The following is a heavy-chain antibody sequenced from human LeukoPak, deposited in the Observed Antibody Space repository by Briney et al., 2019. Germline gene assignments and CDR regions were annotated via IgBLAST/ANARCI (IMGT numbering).Heavy chain of an antibody. CDR1: GFTFSRYW. CDR3: ARTRGSSWYFDY. J-gene: IGHJ4*02. Sequence: GGSLRLSCAASGFTFSRYWMHWVRQAPGKGLVWVSRVNSDGSSTSFPDSVKGRFTISRDNAKNTLYLQMNSLRAGDTAVYYCARTRGSSWYFDYWGQGTLVTVSS. D-gene: IGHD6-13*01. V-gene: IGHV3-74*01. CDR2: VNSDGSST.